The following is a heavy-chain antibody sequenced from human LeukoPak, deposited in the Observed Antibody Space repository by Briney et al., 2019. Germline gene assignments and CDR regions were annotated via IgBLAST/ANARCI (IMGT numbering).Heavy chain of an antibody. CDR1: GGTFSSYA. V-gene: IGHV1-69*06. CDR2: IIPIFGTA. J-gene: IGHJ6*03. Sequence: ASVKVSCKASGGTFSSYAISWVRQAPGQGLEWMGGIIPIFGTANYAQKFQGRVTITADKSTSTAYMELSSLRSGDTAVYYCARARVYYYYYMDVWGKGTTVTVSS. CDR3: ARARVYYYYYMDV.